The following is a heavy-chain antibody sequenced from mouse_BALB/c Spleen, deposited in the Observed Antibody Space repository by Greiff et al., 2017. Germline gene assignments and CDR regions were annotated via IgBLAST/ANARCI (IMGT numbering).Heavy chain of an antibody. D-gene: IGHD1-1*01. V-gene: IGHV1S29*02. CDR1: GYTFTDYN. CDR3: ARSVSSYEGFAY. CDR2: IYPYNGGT. J-gene: IGHJ3*01. Sequence: DVQLQESGPELVKPGASVKISCKASGYTFTDYNMHWVKQSHGKSLEWIGYIYPYNGGTGYNQKFKSKATLTVDNSSSTAYMELRSLTSEDSAVYYCARSVSSYEGFAYWGQGTLVTVSA.